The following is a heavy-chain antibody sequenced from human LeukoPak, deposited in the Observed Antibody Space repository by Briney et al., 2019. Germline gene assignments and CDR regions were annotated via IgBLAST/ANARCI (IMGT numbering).Heavy chain of an antibody. CDR1: GGSISSSSYY. CDR3: ARDGPSSIVLMVYASYWFDP. Sequence: SETLSLTCTGSGGSISSSSYYWGWIRQPPGKGLEWIGSIYYSGSTYYNPSLKSRVTISVDTSKNQFSLKLSSVTAADTAVYYCARDGPSSIVLMVYASYWFDPWGQGTLVTVSS. D-gene: IGHD2-8*01. V-gene: IGHV4-39*07. J-gene: IGHJ5*02. CDR2: IYYSGST.